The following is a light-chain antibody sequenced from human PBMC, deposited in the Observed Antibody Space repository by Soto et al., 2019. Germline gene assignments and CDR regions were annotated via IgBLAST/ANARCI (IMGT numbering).Light chain of an antibody. Sequence: DIQVPQGPSTLSASVGDRVTITCRASQSISTWLAWYQQKPGKAPKFLIYKASSLKSGVPSRFIGSGSGTEFTLTISSLQPDYLASYHWQQYSSYWTFRQGSKVDIK. J-gene: IGKJ1*01. CDR1: QSISTW. CDR3: QQYSSYWT. V-gene: IGKV1-5*03. CDR2: KAS.